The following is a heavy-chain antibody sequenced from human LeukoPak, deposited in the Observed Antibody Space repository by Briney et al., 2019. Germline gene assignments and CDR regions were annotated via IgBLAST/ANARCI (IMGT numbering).Heavy chain of an antibody. J-gene: IGHJ5*02. Sequence: ASVKVSCKASGYTFTPYAITWVRQAPGQGLEWLGWISPNSGVTDYAQNLQGRVSLTTDTTTNTAYMELRSLRSDDTAVYFCAGQVAYHYSWLDPWGQGTLVTVSS. D-gene: IGHD2-21*01. V-gene: IGHV1-18*01. CDR2: ISPNSGVT. CDR3: AGQVAYHYSWLDP. CDR1: GYTFTPYA.